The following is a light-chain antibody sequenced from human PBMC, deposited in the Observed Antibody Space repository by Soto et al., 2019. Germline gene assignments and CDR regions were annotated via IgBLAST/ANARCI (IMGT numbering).Light chain of an antibody. CDR1: QGTTNR. CDR3: QQANSFPIT. CDR2: EAS. J-gene: IGKJ5*01. V-gene: IGKV1D-12*01. Sequence: DIQMTQSPSSVSASVGDRVTITCRASQGTTNRLAWYQQKPGKAPKLLIYEASSLQSGVPSRISGSGSGTDFTLTISSLRPEDFATYYCQQANSFPITFGQGTRLEIK.